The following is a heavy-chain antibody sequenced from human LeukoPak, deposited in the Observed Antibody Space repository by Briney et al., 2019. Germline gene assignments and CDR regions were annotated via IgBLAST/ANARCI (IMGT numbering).Heavy chain of an antibody. D-gene: IGHD2-15*01. V-gene: IGHV4-31*03. J-gene: IGHJ4*02. CDR2: IYYSGST. Sequence: SETLSLTCTVSGGSISSGGYYWSWLRQHPGKGLEWIGYIYYSGSTYYNPSLKSRVTISVDTSKNQFSLKLSSVTAADTAVYYCARASLSILRHFDYWGQGTLVTVSS. CDR1: GGSISSGGYY. CDR3: ARASLSILRHFDY.